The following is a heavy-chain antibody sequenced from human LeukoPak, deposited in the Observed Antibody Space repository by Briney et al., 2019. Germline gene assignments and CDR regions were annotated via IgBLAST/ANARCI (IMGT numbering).Heavy chain of an antibody. V-gene: IGHV1-69*04. CDR3: ARVQAVGVPVAIDAYYDYGMDV. CDR2: VILVVGVT. CDR1: GGTFTKNA. D-gene: IGHD2-2*02. J-gene: IGHJ6*02. Sequence: ASVKVSCKASGGTFTKNALNWVRQAPGQGLEWMGRVILVVGVTRNAQKFQGRLTITADTSSTTAYMELSSLTSEDTAVYYCARVQAVGVPVAIDAYYDYGMDVWGQGTTVTVSS.